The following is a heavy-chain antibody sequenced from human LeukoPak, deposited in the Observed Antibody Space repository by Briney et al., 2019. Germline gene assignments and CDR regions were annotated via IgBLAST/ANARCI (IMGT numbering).Heavy chain of an antibody. Sequence: GGSLRLSCSASGFTFSSYAMHWVRQAPGKGLEYVSAISSNGGSTYYADSVKGRFTISRDNSKNTLYLQMSSLRAEDTAVYYCVKPYSSSWFAEDYWGQRTLVTVSS. V-gene: IGHV3-64D*06. J-gene: IGHJ4*02. D-gene: IGHD6-13*01. CDR2: ISSNGGST. CDR1: GFTFSSYA. CDR3: VKPYSSSWFAEDY.